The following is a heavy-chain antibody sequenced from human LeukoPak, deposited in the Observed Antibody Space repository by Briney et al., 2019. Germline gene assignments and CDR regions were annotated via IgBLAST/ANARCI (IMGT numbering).Heavy chain of an antibody. J-gene: IGHJ5*02. CDR2: ISAYNGNT. CDR3: ARLYYDFWSGDAGYNWFDP. Sequence: ASVKVSCKASGYTFTSYGISWVRQAPGQGLEWMGWISAYNGNTSYAQKLQGRVTMTTDTSTSTAYMELRSLRSDDTAVYYCARLYYDFWSGDAGYNWFDPWGQGTLVTVSS. V-gene: IGHV1-18*01. D-gene: IGHD3-3*01. CDR1: GYTFTSYG.